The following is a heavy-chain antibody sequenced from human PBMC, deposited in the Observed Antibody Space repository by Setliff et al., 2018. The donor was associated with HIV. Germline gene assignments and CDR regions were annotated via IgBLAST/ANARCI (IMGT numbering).Heavy chain of an antibody. Sequence: PSETLSLTCTLSGDSVTTPYYWGWIRQPPGKGLEWVGSIYHSGATYFTPSLKSRVTLSVDTSKNQFFLRLTSVSAADTGLCFCARHSPVTTEDYMDVWGKGTTVTAP. D-gene: IGHD4-17*01. J-gene: IGHJ6*03. CDR1: GDSVTTPYY. CDR2: IYHSGAT. CDR3: ARHSPVTTEDYMDV. V-gene: IGHV4-38-2*02.